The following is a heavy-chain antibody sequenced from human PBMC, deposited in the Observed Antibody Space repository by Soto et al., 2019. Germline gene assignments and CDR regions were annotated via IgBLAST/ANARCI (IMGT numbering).Heavy chain of an antibody. D-gene: IGHD6-13*01. Sequence: QIRLVQSGGEVRTPGASVKVSCKASGYTFSSYGITWVRQAPGQGLEWLGWINPSSGETNYAQKFQGRVTVTTDTSTTTGYMELRNLTFADPAVYYCARDWYPRFDPWGQGTLVTVSS. J-gene: IGHJ5*02. CDR2: INPSSGET. V-gene: IGHV1-18*01. CDR1: GYTFSSYG. CDR3: ARDWYPRFDP.